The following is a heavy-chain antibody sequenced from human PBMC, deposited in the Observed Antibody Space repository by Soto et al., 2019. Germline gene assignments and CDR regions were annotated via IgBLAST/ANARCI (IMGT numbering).Heavy chain of an antibody. CDR1: GFSLSNARMG. D-gene: IGHD2-15*01. Sequence: SGPTLVNPTETLTLTCTVSGFSLSNARMGVSWIRQPPGKALEWLAHIFSNDEKSYSTSLKSRLTISKDTSKSQVVLTMTNMDPVDTATYYCARIKRYCSGGSCYPVVDYWGQGTLVTVSS. V-gene: IGHV2-26*01. CDR2: IFSNDEK. CDR3: ARIKRYCSGGSCYPVVDY. J-gene: IGHJ4*02.